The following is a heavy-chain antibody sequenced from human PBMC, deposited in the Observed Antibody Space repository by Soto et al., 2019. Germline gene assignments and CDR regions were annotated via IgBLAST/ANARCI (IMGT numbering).Heavy chain of an antibody. J-gene: IGHJ3*02. CDR1: GFTFSSYS. V-gene: IGHV3-21*01. D-gene: IGHD2-15*01. CDR3: ARADKAQAFDI. CDR2: ISSSSSYI. Sequence: GESLKISCAASGFTFSSYSMNWVRQAPGKGLEWVSSISSSSSYIYYADSVKGRFTISRDNAKNSLYLQMNSLRAEDTAVYYCARADKAQAFDIWGQGTMVTVSS.